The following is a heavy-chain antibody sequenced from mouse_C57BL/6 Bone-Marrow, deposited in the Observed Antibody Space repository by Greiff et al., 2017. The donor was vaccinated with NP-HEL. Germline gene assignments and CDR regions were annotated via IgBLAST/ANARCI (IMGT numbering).Heavy chain of an antibody. CDR3: ARGRIYDGYYFDY. J-gene: IGHJ2*01. CDR2: IDPSDSYT. V-gene: IGHV1-59*01. Sequence: QVQLQQPGAELVRPGTSVKLSCKASGYTFTSYWMHWVKQRPGQGLEWIGVIDPSDSYTNYNQKFKGKATLTVDTSSSTAYMQLSSLTSEDFAVYYCARGRIYDGYYFDYWGQGTTRTVSS. D-gene: IGHD2-3*01. CDR1: GYTFTSYW.